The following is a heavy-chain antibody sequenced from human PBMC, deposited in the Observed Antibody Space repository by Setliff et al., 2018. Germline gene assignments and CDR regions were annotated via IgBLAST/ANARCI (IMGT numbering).Heavy chain of an antibody. J-gene: IGHJ4*02. Sequence: PSETLSLTCTVYGGSFSDYYWGWIRQPPGKGLEWIAEINHSGSTNYNPSLKSRVTISVDTSKNQFSLKLSSVTAADTALYYCAKFVGYTYGYDYWGRGTLVTVSS. CDR2: INHSGST. CDR3: AKFVGYTYGYDY. CDR1: GGSFSDYY. D-gene: IGHD5-18*01. V-gene: IGHV4-34*01.